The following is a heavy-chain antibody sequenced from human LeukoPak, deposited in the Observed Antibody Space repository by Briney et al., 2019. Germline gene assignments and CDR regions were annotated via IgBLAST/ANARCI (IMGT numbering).Heavy chain of an antibody. Sequence: GGSLRLSCAASGFTFSSYSMNWVRQAPGKGLEWVSSISSSSSYIYYADSVKGRFTISRDNAKNSLYLQMNSLRAEDTAVYYCAKSRRQYYYGSGSVDYWGQGTLVTVSS. D-gene: IGHD3-10*01. CDR1: GFTFSSYS. J-gene: IGHJ4*02. CDR2: ISSSSSYI. V-gene: IGHV3-21*01. CDR3: AKSRRQYYYGSGSVDY.